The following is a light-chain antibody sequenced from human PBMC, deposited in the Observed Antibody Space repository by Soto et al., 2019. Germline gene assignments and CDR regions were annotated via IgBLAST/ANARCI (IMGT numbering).Light chain of an antibody. CDR1: QSISNY. Sequence: DIQMTQSPSSLSASVGDIVTITCRASQSISNYLNWYQQKPGKAPKLLIYAASSLHIGVPSRFSVSGSGTDFTLTISSLQPEDVATYYCQKYNRAPLTFGQGTRLEIK. J-gene: IGKJ5*01. CDR2: AAS. CDR3: QKYNRAPLT. V-gene: IGKV1-39*01.